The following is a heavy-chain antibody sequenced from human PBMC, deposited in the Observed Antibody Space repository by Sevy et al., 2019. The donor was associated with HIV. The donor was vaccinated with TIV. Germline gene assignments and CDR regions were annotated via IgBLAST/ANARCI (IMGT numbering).Heavy chain of an antibody. CDR3: AKHSYDFWSGYDY. D-gene: IGHD3-3*01. Sequence: LRWGSLRLSCAASGLTFSSYAMSWVRQAPGKRLEWVSSIISSGGSTYYTDSVKGRFTVSRDNSKNTLYLQMNRLRAEDTAVYYCAKHSYDFWSGYDYWGQGTLVTVSS. J-gene: IGHJ4*02. CDR1: GLTFSSYA. V-gene: IGHV3-23*01. CDR2: IISSGGST.